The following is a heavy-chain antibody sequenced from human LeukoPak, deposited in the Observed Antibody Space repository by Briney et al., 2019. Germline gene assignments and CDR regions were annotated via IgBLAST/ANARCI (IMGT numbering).Heavy chain of an antibody. CDR3: ARSRTIFDAFDI. CDR2: INSDGSST. CDR1: GFTFSNNW. V-gene: IGHV3-74*01. J-gene: IGHJ3*02. D-gene: IGHD3-3*01. Sequence: PGGSLRLSCAASGFTFSNNWMHWVRQTPGKGLVWVARINSDGSSTSYADSAKGRFTISRDNAKNSLYLQMNSLRAEDTAVYYCARSRTIFDAFDIWGQGTMVTVSS.